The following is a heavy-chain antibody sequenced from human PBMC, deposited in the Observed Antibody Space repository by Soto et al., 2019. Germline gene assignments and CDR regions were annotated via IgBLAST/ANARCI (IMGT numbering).Heavy chain of an antibody. CDR3: TLGYYYDSSGYYYDHYFDY. J-gene: IGHJ4*02. D-gene: IGHD3-22*01. Sequence: ESGGGLVKPGGSLRLSCAASGFTFSNAWMNWVRQAPGKGLEWVGRIKSKTDGGTTDYAAPVKGRFTISRDDSKNTLYLQMNSLKTEDTAVYYCTLGYYYDSSGYYYDHYFDYWGQGTLFTGYS. CDR1: GFTFSNAW. CDR2: IKSKTDGGTT. V-gene: IGHV3-15*07.